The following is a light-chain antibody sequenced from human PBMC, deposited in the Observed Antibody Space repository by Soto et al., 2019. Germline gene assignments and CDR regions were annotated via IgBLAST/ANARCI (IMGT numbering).Light chain of an antibody. CDR3: QHYNSYSH. CDR1: QSISGW. Sequence: DIQMTQSPSTLSASVGDRVTITCRASQSISGWLAWYQQKPGKAPKLLIYDASSLQGRVPSRFSGTGSGTEFTLTISSLQPDDFATYYCQHYNSYSHFGQGTRLENK. CDR2: DAS. V-gene: IGKV1-5*01. J-gene: IGKJ5*01.